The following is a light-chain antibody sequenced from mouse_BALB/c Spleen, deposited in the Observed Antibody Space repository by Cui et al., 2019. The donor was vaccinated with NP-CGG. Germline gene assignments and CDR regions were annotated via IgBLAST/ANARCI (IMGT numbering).Light chain of an antibody. CDR1: TGAVTTSNY. CDR2: GTN. Sequence: QAVVTQEYALTTSPGETVKLTWRSSTGAVTTSNYANWVQEKPDHLFTGLIGGTNNRAPGVPARFSGSLIGDKAALTIPGAQTEDEAIYFCALWYSNHWVFGGGTKLTVL. V-gene: IGLV1*01. J-gene: IGLJ1*01. CDR3: ALWYSNHWV.